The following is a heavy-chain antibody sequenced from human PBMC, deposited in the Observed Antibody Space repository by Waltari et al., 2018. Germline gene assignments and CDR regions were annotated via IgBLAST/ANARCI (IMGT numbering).Heavy chain of an antibody. CDR2: INPRSSDT. J-gene: IGHJ6*03. V-gene: IGHV1-2*02. CDR1: GYTFSGYY. Sequence: QVQLVQSGAEVKKPGASVKVSCKASGYTFSGYYIQWVRQAPGQGLEWMGWINPRSSDTKYSQKFPGRVTVTADTSISTAYMEVTGLRSDDTAVYYCGRGGISYDYYYYMEVWGRGTTVTVSS. CDR3: GRGGISYDYYYYMEV. D-gene: IGHD1-20*01.